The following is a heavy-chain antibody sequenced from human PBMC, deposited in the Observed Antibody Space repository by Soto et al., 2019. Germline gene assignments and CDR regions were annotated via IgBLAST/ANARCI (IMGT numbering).Heavy chain of an antibody. J-gene: IGHJ4*02. Sequence: KVSCKASGGTFSRYTISWVRQAPGQGLEWMGRIIPILGIANYAQEFQGRVTITADKSTNTAYMELSSLRSEDTAVYYCARGQRGSSGYNFDYWGQGTLVTVSS. CDR1: GGTFSRYT. CDR2: IIPILGIA. V-gene: IGHV1-69*02. D-gene: IGHD3-22*01. CDR3: ARGQRGSSGYNFDY.